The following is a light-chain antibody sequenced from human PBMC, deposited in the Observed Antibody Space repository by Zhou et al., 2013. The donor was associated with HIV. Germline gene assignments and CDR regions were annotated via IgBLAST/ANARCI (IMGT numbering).Light chain of an antibody. CDR2: GAS. CDR1: QDITHY. CDR3: QQYKTVPLT. J-gene: IGKJ4*01. V-gene: IGKV1-16*01. Sequence: DIQMTQSPSSLSASVGDRVTITCRASQDITHYLAWFQQKPGKAPKLLVSGASTLESGVPSRFSGSGSGTEFSLTITALQPDDFATYFCQQYKTVPLTFGGGTRV.